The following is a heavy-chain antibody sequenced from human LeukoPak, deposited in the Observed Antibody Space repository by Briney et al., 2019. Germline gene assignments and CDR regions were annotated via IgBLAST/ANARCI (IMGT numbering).Heavy chain of an antibody. CDR3: AREWCGGDCYSNQLNPYYYYYGMDV. CDR1: GYTFTSYY. J-gene: IGHJ6*02. CDR2: INPSGGST. Sequence: GASVKVSCKASGYTFTSYYMHWVRQAPGQGLEWMGIINPSGGSTSYAQKFQGRVTMTRDTSTSTVYMELSSLRSEDTAVYYCAREWCGGDCYSNQLNPYYYYYGMDVWGQGTTVTVSS. D-gene: IGHD2-21*02. V-gene: IGHV1-46*01.